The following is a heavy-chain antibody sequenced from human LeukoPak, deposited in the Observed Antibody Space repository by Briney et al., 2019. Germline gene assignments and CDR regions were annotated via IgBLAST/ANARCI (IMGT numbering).Heavy chain of an antibody. CDR1: GGSISSYY. CDR2: IYYSGTT. Sequence: PSETLSLTCTVSGGSISSYYWSWIRQPPGKGLEWIGYIYYSGTTNYNPSLKSRVTISVDTSKNQFSLKLSSVTAADTAVYYCARGRHYYGSGNDYWGQGTLVTVSS. CDR3: ARGRHYYGSGNDY. J-gene: IGHJ4*02. D-gene: IGHD3-10*01. V-gene: IGHV4-59*12.